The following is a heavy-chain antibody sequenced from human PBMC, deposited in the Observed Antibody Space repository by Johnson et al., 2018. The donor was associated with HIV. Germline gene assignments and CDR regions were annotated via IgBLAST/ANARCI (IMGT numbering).Heavy chain of an antibody. V-gene: IGHV3-30-3*02. Sequence: QVQLVESGGGVVQPGRSLRLSCAASGLTFSSYSMHWVRQAPGKGLEWVAVISYDGSNKYYADFVKGRFTISRDNSKKTLSLQMNSLRPEDTAVYYCAKSSSATYYGDAFDMWGQGTMVTVSS. D-gene: IGHD3-10*01. CDR1: GLTFSSYS. CDR3: AKSSSATYYGDAFDM. J-gene: IGHJ3*02. CDR2: ISYDGSNK.